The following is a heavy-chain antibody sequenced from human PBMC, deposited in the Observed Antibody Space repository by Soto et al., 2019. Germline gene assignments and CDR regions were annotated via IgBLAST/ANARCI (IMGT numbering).Heavy chain of an antibody. J-gene: IGHJ6*02. CDR3: AKDLNGSGSFTSYYHYGMDV. CDR1: GFTFSNYA. CDR2: ISGSGRNT. Sequence: EVQMLESGGGLVHPGGSLRLSCAASGFTFSNYAMNWVRQAPGKGLEWVSSISGSGRNTYYADSVKGRLTISRDSSKNTLYLQMNSLRVEDTGVYYCAKDLNGSGSFTSYYHYGMDVCGQGTTVTVSS. V-gene: IGHV3-23*01. D-gene: IGHD3-10*01.